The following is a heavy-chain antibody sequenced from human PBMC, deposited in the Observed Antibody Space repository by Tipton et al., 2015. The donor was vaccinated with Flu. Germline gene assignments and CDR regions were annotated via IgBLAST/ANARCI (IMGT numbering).Heavy chain of an antibody. CDR3: ARVRSYYDSSGYYYAFDY. CDR2: IYTSGST. J-gene: IGHJ4*02. V-gene: IGHV4-61*02. Sequence: TLSLTCTVSGGSISSGSYYWSWIRQPAGKGLEWSGRIYTSGSTNYNPSPKSRVTISVDTSKNQFSLKLSSVTAADTAVYYCARVRSYYDSSGYYYAFDYWGQGTLVTVSS. CDR1: GGSISSGSYY. D-gene: IGHD3-22*01.